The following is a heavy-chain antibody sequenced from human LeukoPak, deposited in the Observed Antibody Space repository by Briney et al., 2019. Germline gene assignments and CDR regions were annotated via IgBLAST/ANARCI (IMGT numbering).Heavy chain of an antibody. V-gene: IGHV3-21*01. CDR1: GFSFSSYS. CDR3: ARGPSGKYQLLPNWFDP. D-gene: IGHD2-2*01. CDR2: ISSSSSYI. Sequence: GGSLRLSCAASGFSFSSYSMNWVRQAPGKGLEWVSSISSSSSYIYYADSVKGRFTISRDNAKNSLYLQMNSLRAEDTAVYYCARGPSGKYQLLPNWFDPWGQGTLVTVSS. J-gene: IGHJ5*02.